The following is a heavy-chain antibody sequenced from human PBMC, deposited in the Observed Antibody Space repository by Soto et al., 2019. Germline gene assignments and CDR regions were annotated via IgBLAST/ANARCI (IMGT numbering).Heavy chain of an antibody. CDR2: IFYTGST. CDR3: ARHYPIGNNWNYFDY. V-gene: IGHV4-59*02. J-gene: IGHJ4*02. Sequence: PDTLSLTCTVSDGSVSSYYWCCICQPPGYGLEWISYIFYTGSTNYNPALKSRVTISVDTSKNQFSLKLCSVTAADTAVYYCARHYPIGNNWNYFDYWGQGTLVTVSS. CDR1: DGSVSSYY. D-gene: IGHD1-1*01.